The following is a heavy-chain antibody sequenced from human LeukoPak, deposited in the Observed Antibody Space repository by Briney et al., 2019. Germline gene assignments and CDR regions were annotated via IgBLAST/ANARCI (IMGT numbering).Heavy chain of an antibody. CDR3: ASDPTGYSGYDLGY. CDR2: IIPIFGTA. V-gene: IGHV1-69*06. Sequence: EASVKVSCKASGGTFSSYAISWVRQAPGQGLEWMGRIIPIFGTANYAQKFQGRVTITADKSTSTAYMELSSLRSEDTAMYYCASDPTGYSGYDLGYWGQGTLVTVSS. CDR1: GGTFSSYA. J-gene: IGHJ4*02. D-gene: IGHD5-12*01.